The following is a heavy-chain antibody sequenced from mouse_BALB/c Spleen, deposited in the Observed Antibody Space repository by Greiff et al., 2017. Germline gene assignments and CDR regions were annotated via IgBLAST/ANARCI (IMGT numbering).Heavy chain of an antibody. CDR2: IWGDGST. J-gene: IGHJ4*01. CDR1: GFSLTGYG. CDR3: ARDSGNYAYYYAMDY. Sequence: QVQLKQSGPGLVAPSQSLSITCTVSGFSLTGYGVNWVRQPPGKGLEWLGMIWGDGSTDYNSALKSRLSISKDNSKSQVFLKMNSLQTDDTARYYCARDSGNYAYYYAMDYWGQGTSVTVSS. D-gene: IGHD2-1*01. V-gene: IGHV2-6-7*01.